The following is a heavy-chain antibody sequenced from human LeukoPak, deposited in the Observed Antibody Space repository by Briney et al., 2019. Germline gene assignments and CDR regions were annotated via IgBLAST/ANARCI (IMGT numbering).Heavy chain of an antibody. J-gene: IGHJ4*02. CDR1: RFTFSDYW. V-gene: IGHV3-7*01. CDR3: ARSPATGTTDF. Sequence: PGGSLRLSCAVSRFTFSDYWMSWVRQPPGKGLEWVANINHDGNEKYYVDSVMGRFTISRDNAKNSLYLQMNSLSVEDTAVYFCARSPATGTTDFWGQGTLVTVSS. CDR2: INHDGNEK. D-gene: IGHD1-7*01.